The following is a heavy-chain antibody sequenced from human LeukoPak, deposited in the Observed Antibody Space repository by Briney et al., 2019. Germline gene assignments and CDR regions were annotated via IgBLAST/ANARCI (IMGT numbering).Heavy chain of an antibody. CDR1: GYTFGAYY. Sequence: ASVKVSCKASGYTFGAYYMYWVRQAPGQGLEWMGWISAYNGNTNYAQKLQGRVTMTEDTSTDTAYMELSSLRSEDTAVYYCATALDYDILTGYFDYWGQGTLVTVSS. CDR3: ATALDYDILTGYFDY. D-gene: IGHD3-9*01. CDR2: ISAYNGNT. J-gene: IGHJ4*02. V-gene: IGHV1-18*04.